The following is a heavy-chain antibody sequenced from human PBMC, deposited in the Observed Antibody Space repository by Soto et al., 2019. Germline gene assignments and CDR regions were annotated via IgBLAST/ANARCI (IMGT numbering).Heavy chain of an antibody. J-gene: IGHJ4*02. Sequence: GESRKISCKASGYTFTSQWIGWVRQKPGIGLEWMGLIFPGDSDTRYSPSFQGQVTISADKSISTAFLQWSSLEASDTAMYYCARLVDGYPGYWGQGTLVTVSS. CDR3: ARLVDGYPGY. V-gene: IGHV5-51*01. D-gene: IGHD5-12*01. CDR2: IFPGDSDT. CDR1: GYTFTSQW.